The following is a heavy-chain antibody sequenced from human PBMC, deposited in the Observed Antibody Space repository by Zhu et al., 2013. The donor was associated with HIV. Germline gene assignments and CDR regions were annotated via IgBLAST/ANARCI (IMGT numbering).Heavy chain of an antibody. Sequence: VQLLESGGGLVQPGGSLRLSCAASGFTFTNYAMTWVRQAPGKGLEWVSAISGSGGSTYYADSVKGRFTISRDNSKNTLYLQMNSLRAEDTAVYYCAKDGPSCSSASCYSVDYFDYWGQGTLVTVSS. CDR1: GFTFTNYA. J-gene: IGHJ4*02. D-gene: IGHD2-15*01. CDR3: AKDGPSCSSASCYSVDYFDY. CDR2: ISGSGGST. V-gene: IGHV3-23*01.